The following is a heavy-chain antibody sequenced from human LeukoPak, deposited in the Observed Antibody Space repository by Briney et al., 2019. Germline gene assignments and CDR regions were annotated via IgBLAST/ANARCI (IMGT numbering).Heavy chain of an antibody. CDR1: GYTFTNYD. Sequence: ASVKVPCKASGYTFTNYDINWVRQATGQGLEWMGWRNPNSGRTGFAQKFQGRLTMTADTSISTAYMELSSLTSDDTAVYYCARGPVSTHGMDVWGQGTTVTVSS. J-gene: IGHJ6*02. CDR2: RNPNSGRT. V-gene: IGHV1-8*01. CDR3: ARGPVSTHGMDV. D-gene: IGHD6-13*01.